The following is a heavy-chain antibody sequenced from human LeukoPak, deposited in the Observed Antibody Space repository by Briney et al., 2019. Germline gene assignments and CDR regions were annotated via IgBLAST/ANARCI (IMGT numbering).Heavy chain of an antibody. CDR2: INPSGGST. CDR3: ARDGIERGYSGYDLAY. Sequence: GASVKVSCKASGYTFTSYFMHWVRQAPGQGLEWMGIINPSGGSTSYAQKFQGRVTMTRDTSTSTVYMELSSLRSEDTAVYYCARDGIERGYSGYDLAYWGQGTLVTVSS. D-gene: IGHD5-12*01. V-gene: IGHV1-46*01. CDR1: GYTFTSYF. J-gene: IGHJ4*02.